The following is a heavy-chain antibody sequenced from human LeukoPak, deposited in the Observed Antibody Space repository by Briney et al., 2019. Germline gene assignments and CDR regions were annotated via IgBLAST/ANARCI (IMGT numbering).Heavy chain of an antibody. J-gene: IGHJ1*01. Sequence: GGSLRLSCAASGFTFSSYGMHWVRQAPGKGLEWVAVISYDGSNKYYADSVKGRFTISRDNSKNTLYLQMNGLRAEDTAVYYCAKAGSSSWDVGEYFQHWGQGTLVTVSS. CDR3: AKAGSSSWDVGEYFQH. D-gene: IGHD6-13*01. CDR2: ISYDGSNK. V-gene: IGHV3-30*18. CDR1: GFTFSSYG.